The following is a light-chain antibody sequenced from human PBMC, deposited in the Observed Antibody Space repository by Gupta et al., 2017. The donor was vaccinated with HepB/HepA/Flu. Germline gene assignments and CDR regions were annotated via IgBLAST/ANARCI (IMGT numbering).Light chain of an antibody. CDR1: NLGNKY. V-gene: IGLV3-1*01. CDR3: QAGDSDTEV. Sequence: SSELTQPASLSVAPGRTASITCSGDNLGNKYVSWYQQKPGHSPILVIYQDTRRPAGIPERFSGSNSANTGTLTIRGTEARDEDDYYCQAGDSDTEVFGGGTKLTVL. J-gene: IGLJ2*01. CDR2: QDT.